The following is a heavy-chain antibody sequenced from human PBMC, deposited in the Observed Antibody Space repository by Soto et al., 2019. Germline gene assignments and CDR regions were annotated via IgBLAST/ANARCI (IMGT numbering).Heavy chain of an antibody. Sequence: QVQLVQSGAEVKKPGSSVKVSCKASGGTFSSYTISWVRQAPGQGLEWMGRIIPILGIANYAQKFQGRVTLTADKSTSTAYMELCSLRSEDTAVYYCARERLLYYGDYVWDFVYWGHGTLVIVSS. D-gene: IGHD4-17*01. J-gene: IGHJ4*01. CDR1: GGTFSSYT. V-gene: IGHV1-69*08. CDR3: ARERLLYYGDYVWDFVY. CDR2: IIPILGIA.